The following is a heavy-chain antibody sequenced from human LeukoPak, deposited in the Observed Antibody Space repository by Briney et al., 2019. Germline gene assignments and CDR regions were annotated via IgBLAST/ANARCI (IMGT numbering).Heavy chain of an antibody. J-gene: IGHJ4*02. D-gene: IGHD4-11*01. CDR3: AKDAERGFDYSNSLNY. CDR2: IRYDGNNR. V-gene: IGHV3-30*02. CDR1: GFMFSDYG. Sequence: GGSLRLSCAASGFMFSDYGLHWVRQAPGKGLEWVSFIRYDGNNRYHADSVKGRFTISRDNSKNTLYLQMNSLRAEDTAVYYCAKDAERGFDYSNSLNYWGQGTLVTVSS.